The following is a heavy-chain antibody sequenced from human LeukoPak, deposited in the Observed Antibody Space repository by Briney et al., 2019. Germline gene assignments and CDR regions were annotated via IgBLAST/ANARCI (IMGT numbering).Heavy chain of an antibody. J-gene: IGHJ6*02. CDR1: GFTFSSYW. CDR2: INSDGSST. CDR3: ARDLRKGYCSSTSCYMHGMDV. V-gene: IGHV3-74*01. Sequence: GRSLRLSCAASGFTFSSYWMHWVRQAPGKGLVWVSRINSDGSSTSYADSVKGRFTISRDNAKNTLYLQMNSLRAEDTAVYYCARDLRKGYCSSTSCYMHGMDVWGQGTTVTVSS. D-gene: IGHD2-2*02.